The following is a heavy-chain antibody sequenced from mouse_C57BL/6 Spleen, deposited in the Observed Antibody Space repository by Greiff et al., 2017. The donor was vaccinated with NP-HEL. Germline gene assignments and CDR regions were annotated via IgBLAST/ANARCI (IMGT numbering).Heavy chain of an antibody. CDR1: GFNIKDDY. CDR2: IDPENGDT. J-gene: IGHJ4*01. Sequence: EVQLQESGAELVRPGASVKLSCTASGFNIKDDYMHWVKQRPEQGLEWIGWIDPENGDTEYASKFQGKATITADTSYNTAYLQLSSLTSEDTAVYYCTTGSNYPYYAMDYWGQGTSVTVSS. D-gene: IGHD2-5*01. V-gene: IGHV14-4*01. CDR3: TTGSNYPYYAMDY.